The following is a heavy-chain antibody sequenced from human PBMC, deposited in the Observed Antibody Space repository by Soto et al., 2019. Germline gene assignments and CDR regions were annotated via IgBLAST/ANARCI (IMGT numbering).Heavy chain of an antibody. CDR1: GFTFSSYS. CDR3: ASGFGEFDDY. J-gene: IGHJ4*02. CDR2: ISSSSSTI. V-gene: IGHV3-48*01. D-gene: IGHD3-10*01. Sequence: EVQLVESGGGLVQPGGSLRLSCAASGFTFSSYSMNWVRQAPGKGLEWVSYISSSSSTIYYADSVKGLFTISRDNAKNSLYLQMNSLRAEDTAVYYCASGFGEFDDYWGQGTLVTVSS.